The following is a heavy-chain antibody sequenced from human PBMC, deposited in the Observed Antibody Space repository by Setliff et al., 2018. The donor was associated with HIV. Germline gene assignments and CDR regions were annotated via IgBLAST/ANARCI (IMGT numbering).Heavy chain of an antibody. D-gene: IGHD1-1*01. V-gene: IGHV3-21*01. CDR3: ATLDRRDAFDI. J-gene: IGHJ3*02. CDR1: GFTFSSYS. CDR2: ISSSSTYI. Sequence: PGGSLRLSCAASGFTFSSYSLNWVRQAPGKGLEWVSSISSSSTYIYYADSVKGRFTISRDNAKNSLYLQMNSLRAEDTAVYYCATLDRRDAFDIWGQGTMVTVSS.